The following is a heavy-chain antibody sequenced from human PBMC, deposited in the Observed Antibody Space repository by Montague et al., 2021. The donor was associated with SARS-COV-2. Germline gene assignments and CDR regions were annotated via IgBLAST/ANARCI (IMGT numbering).Heavy chain of an antibody. V-gene: IGHV4-34*01. J-gene: IGHJ4*02. CDR1: SGSFSGYY. D-gene: IGHD6-13*01. CDR2: INHIGYT. Sequence: SETLSLTCSVYSGSFSGYYWTWLRQPPGKGLEWIGEINHIGYTTYNPSLTSRVTISVGTSDNQFSLKLTSVTAADTAVYYCARGVAPSSHFDYWGQGTLVTVSS. CDR3: ARGVAPSSHFDY.